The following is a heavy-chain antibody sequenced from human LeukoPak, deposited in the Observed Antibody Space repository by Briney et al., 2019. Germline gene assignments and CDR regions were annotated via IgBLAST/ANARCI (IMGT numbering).Heavy chain of an antibody. J-gene: IGHJ4*02. CDR1: GYTFTSYY. Sequence: ASVKVSCKASGYTFTSYYMHWVRQAPGQGLEWMGIINPSGGSTSYAQKFQGRVTMTRDTSTSTVYMELSSLRSEDTAVYYCARGQFDYYDDKPIDYWGQGTLVTVSS. CDR3: ARGQFDYYDDKPIDY. CDR2: INPSGGST. V-gene: IGHV1-46*01. D-gene: IGHD3-22*01.